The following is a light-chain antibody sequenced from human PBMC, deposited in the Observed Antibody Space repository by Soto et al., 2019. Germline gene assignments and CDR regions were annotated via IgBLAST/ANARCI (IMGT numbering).Light chain of an antibody. Sequence: EVVLTQSPSTLSLSPGERATLSCRASQIIYTSLAWYQHKPGQAPRLLIYEASIRATGVPARFSGGGSGTDFTLTISGLEPEDFAFYYCQQRGYWPLTFGGGTKVEI. J-gene: IGKJ4*01. CDR2: EAS. V-gene: IGKV3-11*01. CDR3: QQRGYWPLT. CDR1: QIIYTS.